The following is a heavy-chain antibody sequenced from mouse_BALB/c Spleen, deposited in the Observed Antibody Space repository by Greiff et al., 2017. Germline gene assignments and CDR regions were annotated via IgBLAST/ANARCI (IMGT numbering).Heavy chain of an antibody. CDR2: ISYSGST. Sequence: EVQLQESGPGLVKPSQSLSLTCTVTGYSITSDYAWNWIRQFPGNKLEWMGYISYSGSTSYNPSLKSRISITRDTSKNQFFLQLNSVTTEDTATYYCARTDDLGTWFAYWGQGTLVTVSA. CDR1: GYSITSDYA. V-gene: IGHV3-2*02. CDR3: ARTDDLGTWFAY. J-gene: IGHJ3*01. D-gene: IGHD2-12*01.